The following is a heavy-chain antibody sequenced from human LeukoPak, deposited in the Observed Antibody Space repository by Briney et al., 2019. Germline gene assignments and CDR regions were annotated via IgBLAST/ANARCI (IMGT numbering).Heavy chain of an antibody. D-gene: IGHD6-19*01. CDR2: IGIRGDT. CDR1: GFTFSNYW. Sequence: GGSLRLSCTASGFTFSNYWMHWVRQVIGKGLEWVSAIGIRGDTHYSGSVKGRFTISRENAESSLYLQMNSLRAEDTAVYYCARGGIQVSGIDEFDYWGQGTLVTVSS. CDR3: ARGGIQVSGIDEFDY. J-gene: IGHJ4*02. V-gene: IGHV3-13*01.